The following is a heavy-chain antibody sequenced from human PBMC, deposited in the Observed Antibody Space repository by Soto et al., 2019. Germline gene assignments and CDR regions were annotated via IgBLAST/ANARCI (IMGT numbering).Heavy chain of an antibody. V-gene: IGHV3-23*01. Sequence: EVQLLESGGGLVQPGGSLRLSCAASGFTFSSYAMSWVRQAPGKGLEWVSAISGSGGSTYYADSVKGRFAISRDNSKRTLYLQRNSMRAEDTAVYYCAARWASSGWYLWFDPWGQGTLVTVSS. D-gene: IGHD6-19*01. CDR2: ISGSGGST. CDR3: AARWASSGWYLWFDP. J-gene: IGHJ5*02. CDR1: GFTFSSYA.